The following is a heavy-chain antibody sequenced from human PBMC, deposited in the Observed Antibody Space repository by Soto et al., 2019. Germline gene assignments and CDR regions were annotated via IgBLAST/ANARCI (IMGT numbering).Heavy chain of an antibody. Sequence: PVGSLRLSCAASGFTSSSYGMHWVRQAPGKGLEWVAVISYDGSNKYYADSVKGRFTISRDNSKNTLYLQMNSLRAEDTAVYYCAKSLNRIVVVITKDYWGQGTLVTVSS. CDR1: GFTSSSYG. D-gene: IGHD3-22*01. CDR3: AKSLNRIVVVITKDY. CDR2: ISYDGSNK. J-gene: IGHJ4*02. V-gene: IGHV3-30*18.